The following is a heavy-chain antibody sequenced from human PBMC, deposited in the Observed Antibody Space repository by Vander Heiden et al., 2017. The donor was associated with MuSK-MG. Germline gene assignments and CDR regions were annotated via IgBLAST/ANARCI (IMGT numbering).Heavy chain of an antibody. CDR3: ARDQTTVTTPGV. CDR1: AHTFTGYY. D-gene: IGHD4-17*01. CDR2: INPNSGGT. J-gene: IGHJ4*02. V-gene: IGHV1-2*02. Sequence: QLQLLQSGAEVKKPGALVQVSCKASAHTFTGYYMHWVRQAPGQGLEWMGWINPNSGGTNYAQKFQGRVTMTRDTSISTAYMELSRLRSDDTAVYYCARDQTTVTTPGVWGQGTLVTVSS.